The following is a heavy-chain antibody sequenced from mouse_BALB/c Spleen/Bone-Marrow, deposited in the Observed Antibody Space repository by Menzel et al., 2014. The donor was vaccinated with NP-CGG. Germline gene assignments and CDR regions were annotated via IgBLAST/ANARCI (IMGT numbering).Heavy chain of an antibody. D-gene: IGHD1-1*01. CDR2: ISSGSSTI. J-gene: IGHJ4*01. V-gene: IGHV5-17*02. CDR3: ARSGYYGSSPYYAMDY. Sequence: EVKLMESGGGLVQPGGSRKLSCAASGFTFSSFGMHWVRPAPEKGLEWVAYISSGSSTIYYADTVKGRFTISRDNPKNTLFLQMTSLRSEDTAMYYCARSGYYGSSPYYAMDYWGQGTSVTVSS. CDR1: GFTFSSFG.